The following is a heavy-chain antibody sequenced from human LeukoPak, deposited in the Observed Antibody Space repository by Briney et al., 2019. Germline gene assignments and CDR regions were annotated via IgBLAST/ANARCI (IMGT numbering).Heavy chain of an antibody. D-gene: IGHD2-15*01. J-gene: IGHJ4*02. CDR1: GFTFSSYG. Sequence: GGSLRLSCAASGFTFSSYGMTWVRQAPGKGLEWVSGISGSGGSTYYEDSVKGRFTISRDNSKNTLHLQMNSLRAEDTAIYYCAKNSGGTCYSHLDYWGQGTLVTVSS. CDR2: ISGSGGST. V-gene: IGHV3-23*01. CDR3: AKNSGGTCYSHLDY.